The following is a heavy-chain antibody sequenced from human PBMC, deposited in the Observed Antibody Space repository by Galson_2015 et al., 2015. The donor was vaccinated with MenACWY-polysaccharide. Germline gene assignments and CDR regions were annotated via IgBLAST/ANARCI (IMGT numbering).Heavy chain of an antibody. Sequence: ETLSPTCRVSGGSLTDYFWAWIRAPPGGGLGGIGIIYYRGSTKYRPSLNSRVTISVDTSNNQFYLKLSSVTAADTAGYYCARSPGGYSSGGQIDSWGQGSLVTASS. CDR2: IYYRGST. CDR1: GGSLTDYF. D-gene: IGHD5-18*01. CDR3: ARSPGGYSSGGQIDS. V-gene: IGHV4-59*12. J-gene: IGHJ4*02.